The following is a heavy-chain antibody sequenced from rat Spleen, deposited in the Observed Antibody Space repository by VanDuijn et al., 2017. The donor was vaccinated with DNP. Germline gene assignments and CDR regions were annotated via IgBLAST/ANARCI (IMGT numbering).Heavy chain of an antibody. J-gene: IGHJ4*01. D-gene: IGHD1-2*01. CDR1: GFTFSDYN. V-gene: IGHV5S10*01. CDR3: VTHKGSSSSDTMDA. Sequence: EVQLVESGGGLVQPGRSRKLSCAASGFTFSDYNMAWVRQAPKKGLEWVASISYEGGSTYYRDSVKGRFTISRDNARNTLYLQMDSLRSEDTATYYCVTHKGSSSSDTMDAWGQGTSVTVSP. CDR2: ISYEGGST.